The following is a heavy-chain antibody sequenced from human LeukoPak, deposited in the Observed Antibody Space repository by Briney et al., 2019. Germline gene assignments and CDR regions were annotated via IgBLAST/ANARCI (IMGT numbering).Heavy chain of an antibody. D-gene: IGHD1-26*01. CDR1: GFTFSNYN. CDR3: ARDPYSGGYGSYYYYYMGV. CDR2: ITYSSTYI. V-gene: IGHV3-21*01. Sequence: GGSLRLSCAASGFTFSNYNMNWVRQAPGKVLEWVSSITYSSTYIYYADSVKGRFTISRDNAKNSVYLEMNSLRAEDTAVYYCARDPYSGGYGSYYYYYMGVWGKGTTVTISS. J-gene: IGHJ6*03.